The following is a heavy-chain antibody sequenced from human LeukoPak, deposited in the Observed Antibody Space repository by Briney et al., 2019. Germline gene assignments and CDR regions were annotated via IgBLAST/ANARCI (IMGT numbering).Heavy chain of an antibody. CDR2: ISGSGGST. J-gene: IGHJ4*02. Sequence: GGSLRLSCAASGFTFSTYAMSWVRQAPGKGLEWVSTISGSGGSTYYPDSVKGRFTISRDNSKNTLYLQMNSLRAEDTAVYYCAKVVPNFCTNGVCYMDYWGQGTLVTVSS. D-gene: IGHD2-8*01. CDR1: GFTFSTYA. V-gene: IGHV3-23*01. CDR3: AKVVPNFCTNGVCYMDY.